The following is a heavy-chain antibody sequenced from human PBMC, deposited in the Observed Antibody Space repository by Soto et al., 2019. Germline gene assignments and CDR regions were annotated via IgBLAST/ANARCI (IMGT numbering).Heavy chain of an antibody. J-gene: IGHJ6*02. CDR3: ARADVTGDYYYYYGMDV. Sequence: SETLSLTCTVSGGSISSYYWSWIRQPPGKGLEWIGYIYYSGSTNYNPSLKSRVTISVDTSKNQFSLKLSSVTAADTAVYYCARADVTGDYYYYYGMDVWGQGTTVTVSS. V-gene: IGHV4-59*01. CDR2: IYYSGST. D-gene: IGHD7-27*01. CDR1: GGSISSYY.